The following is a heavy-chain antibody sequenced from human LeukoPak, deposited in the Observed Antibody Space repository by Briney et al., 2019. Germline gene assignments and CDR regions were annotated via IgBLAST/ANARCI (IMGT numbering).Heavy chain of an antibody. CDR1: GFTFISYS. D-gene: IGHD6-13*01. CDR3: ARGPRDELDPEYFQL. J-gene: IGHJ1*01. Sequence: PGGSLRLSCAASGFTFISYSMNWVRQAPGKGLEWVSFISSSSTNIWSADSVKGRFTVSRDDAKNCLYLQMSSLRAEDTAVYYCARGPRDELDPEYFQLWGQGTLVTVSS. V-gene: IGHV3-21*01. CDR2: ISSSSTNI.